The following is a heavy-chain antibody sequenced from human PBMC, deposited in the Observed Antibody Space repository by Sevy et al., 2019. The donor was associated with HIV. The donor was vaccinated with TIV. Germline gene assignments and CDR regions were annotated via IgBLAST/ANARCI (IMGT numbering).Heavy chain of an antibody. D-gene: IGHD2-15*01. CDR3: ARDHRYCSGGSCYAGYYGMDV. CDR1: GGSVSSGSYY. V-gene: IGHV4-61*01. Sequence: SETLSLTCTVSGGSVSSGSYYWSWIRQPPGKGLEWIGYIYYSGSTNYNPSLKSRVTISVDTSKNQFSLKLGTGTAADTAVYYCARDHRYCSGGSCYAGYYGMDVWGQGTTVTVSS. CDR2: IYYSGST. J-gene: IGHJ6*02.